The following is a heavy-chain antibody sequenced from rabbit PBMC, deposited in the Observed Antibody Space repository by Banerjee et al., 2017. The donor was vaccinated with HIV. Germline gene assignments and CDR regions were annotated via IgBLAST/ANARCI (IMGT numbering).Heavy chain of an antibody. CDR1: GFSFSSSYW. J-gene: IGHJ4*01. CDR3: ARGDTGSSDYGFNL. V-gene: IGHV1S40*01. CDR2: INAGSSGST. Sequence: QSLEESGGDLVKPGASLTLTCTASGFSFSSSYWICWVRQAPGKGLEWIACINAGSSGSTDYASWAKGRFTISKTSSTTVTLQMTSLTAADTATYFCARGDTGSSDYGFNLWGPGTLVTVS. D-gene: IGHD1-1*01.